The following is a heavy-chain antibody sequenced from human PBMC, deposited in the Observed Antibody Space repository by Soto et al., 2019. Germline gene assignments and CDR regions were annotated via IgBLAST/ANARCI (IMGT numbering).Heavy chain of an antibody. CDR3: AVLIPPQAY. V-gene: IGHV3-74*01. D-gene: IGHD2-2*02. Sequence: GGSLRLSCAASGLTASGLTFSNYWMHWVRQAPGKGLVWVSRISGVGSSTDYADSVKGRFTISRDNAKDTLYLQMSSLRAEDTAVYYCAVLIPPQAYWSQGTLVTVSS. CDR1: GLTASGLTFSNYW. CDR2: ISGVGSST. J-gene: IGHJ4*02.